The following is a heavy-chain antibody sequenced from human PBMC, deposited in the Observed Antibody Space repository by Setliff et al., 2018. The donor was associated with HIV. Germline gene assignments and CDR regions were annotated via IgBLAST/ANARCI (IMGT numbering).Heavy chain of an antibody. Sequence: SETLSLTCTVSGGSISSNNYYWGWIRQPPGKGLEWIAGIYYSGSTYYNPSLKSRITISVDTSKNQFSLRLSSVTAADTAVYYCARQGLVLVPASIDWRLPPSPIDYWGQGALVTVSS. V-gene: IGHV4-39*01. CDR1: GGSISSNNYY. D-gene: IGHD2-2*01. CDR3: ARQGLVLVPASIDWRLPPSPIDY. J-gene: IGHJ4*02. CDR2: IYYSGST.